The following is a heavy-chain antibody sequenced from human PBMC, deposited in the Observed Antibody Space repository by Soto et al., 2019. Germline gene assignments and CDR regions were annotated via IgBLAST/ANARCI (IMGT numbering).Heavy chain of an antibody. CDR3: ARKTAVGYYYDSSGPIDY. Sequence: GGSLRLSCAASGFTFSRYGMHWVRQAPGTGLEWVAVIWYDGSNKYYADSVKGRFTISRDNSKNTLYLQMNSLRAEDTAVYYCARKTAVGYYYDSSGPIDYWGQGTLVPFSS. D-gene: IGHD3-22*01. V-gene: IGHV3-33*01. CDR2: IWYDGSNK. CDR1: GFTFSRYG. J-gene: IGHJ4*02.